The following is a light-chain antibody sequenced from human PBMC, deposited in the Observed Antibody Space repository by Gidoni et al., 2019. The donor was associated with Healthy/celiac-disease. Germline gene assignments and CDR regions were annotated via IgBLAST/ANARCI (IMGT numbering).Light chain of an antibody. J-gene: IGKJ3*01. CDR2: KAS. CDR1: QSISSW. Sequence: DIKMTQSPSTLSASVEDRVTITRRASQSISSWLDCYKQKQGQVPKLLSYKASSLESGVPSRFSGSVSGTDFSLSISSLQPDDFATYYCQQYNSYSFTFXPXTKVDIK. V-gene: IGKV1-5*03. CDR3: QQYNSYSFT.